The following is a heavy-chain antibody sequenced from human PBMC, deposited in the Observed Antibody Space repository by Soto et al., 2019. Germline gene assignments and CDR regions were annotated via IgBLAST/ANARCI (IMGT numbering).Heavy chain of an antibody. CDR2: ISGGGGST. CDR1: GFTFSSYA. J-gene: IGHJ4*02. Sequence: GGSLRLSCAASGFTFSSYAMSWVRQAPGKGLEWVGAISGGGGSTYYADSVKGRFTISRDNSKNTLYLQMNSLRAEDTAVYYCAKLDIFGVVHSRQWGQGTLVNVPS. V-gene: IGHV3-23*01. CDR3: AKLDIFGVVHSRQ. D-gene: IGHD3-3*02.